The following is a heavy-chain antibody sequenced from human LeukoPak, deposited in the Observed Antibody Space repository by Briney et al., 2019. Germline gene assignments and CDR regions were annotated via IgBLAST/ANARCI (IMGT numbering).Heavy chain of an antibody. CDR1: GFTFSSYA. J-gene: IGHJ4*02. CDR2: ISGSGGAT. CDR3: AKDNGGYSSSSFGS. Sequence: GGSLRLSCAASGFTFSSYAISWVRQAPGKGLEWVAGISGSGGATYYADSVKGRFTISRDNSKSTVSLQMQSLRAEDTAVYYCAKDNGGYSSSSFGSWGQGALVTVSS. D-gene: IGHD6-13*01. V-gene: IGHV3-23*01.